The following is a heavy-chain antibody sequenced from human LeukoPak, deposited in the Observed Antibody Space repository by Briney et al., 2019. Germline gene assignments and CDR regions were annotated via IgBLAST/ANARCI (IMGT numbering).Heavy chain of an antibody. J-gene: IGHJ4*02. Sequence: ASVKVSCKASGYTFTSYGISWVRQAPGQGLEWMGWISAYNGNTNYAQKLQGRVTMTTDTSTSTAYMELRSLRSDDTAVYYCARAYCSSTSCLDLFDYWGQGTLVTVSS. D-gene: IGHD2-2*01. CDR1: GYTFTSYG. CDR2: ISAYNGNT. V-gene: IGHV1-18*01. CDR3: ARAYCSSTSCLDLFDY.